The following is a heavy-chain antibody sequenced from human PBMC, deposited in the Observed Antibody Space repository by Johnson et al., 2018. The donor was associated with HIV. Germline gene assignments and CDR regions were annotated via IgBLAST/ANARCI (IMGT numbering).Heavy chain of an antibody. V-gene: IGHV3-20*04. CDR1: GFIFSDYG. CDR2: INWNGDTT. Sequence: VQLVESGGGVVQPGRSLRLSCAASGFIFSDYGMHWVRQAPGQGLEWVSGINWNGDTTAYADSVKGRFTISRDNAKNSLYLQMNSLRAEDTALYYCAKVWAVAGRGTHDAFDIWGQGTMVTVSS. D-gene: IGHD6-19*01. J-gene: IGHJ3*02. CDR3: AKVWAVAGRGTHDAFDI.